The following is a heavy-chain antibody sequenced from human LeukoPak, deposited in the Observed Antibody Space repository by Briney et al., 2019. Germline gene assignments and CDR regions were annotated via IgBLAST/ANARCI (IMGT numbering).Heavy chain of an antibody. D-gene: IGHD1-26*01. CDR1: GFPFSRYA. CDR2: IKSDGGSA. CDR3: ARDPVGGRPDY. J-gene: IGHJ4*02. V-gene: IGHV3-74*01. Sequence: GGSLRLSCAASGFPFSRYAMHWVRQAPGKGLVWVSRIKSDGGSANYADSVKDRFTISRDNAKNTLYLQMNSLRVEDTAVYYCARDPVGGRPDYWGQGTLVTVSS.